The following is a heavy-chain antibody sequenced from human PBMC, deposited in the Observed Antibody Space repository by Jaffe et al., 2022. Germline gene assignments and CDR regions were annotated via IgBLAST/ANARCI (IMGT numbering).Heavy chain of an antibody. V-gene: IGHV4-4*02. CDR2: IYHSGST. CDR3: ARKGADFWSGYSSSNFDY. Sequence: QVQLQESGPGLVKPSGTLSLTCAVSGGSISSSNWWSWVRQPPGKGLEWIGEIYHSGSTNYNPSLKSRVTISVDKSKNQFSLKLSSVTAADTAVYYCARKGADFWSGYSSSNFDYWGQGTLVTVSS. J-gene: IGHJ4*02. D-gene: IGHD3-3*01. CDR1: GGSISSSNW.